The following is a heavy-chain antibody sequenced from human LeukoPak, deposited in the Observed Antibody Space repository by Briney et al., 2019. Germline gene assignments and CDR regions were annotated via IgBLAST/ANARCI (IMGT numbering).Heavy chain of an antibody. Sequence: GGSLRLSCSASGFTFSTYWMSWVRQAPGKGLEWVANMRRDGNEIYYLDSVRGRFTISRDNTKNSLYLQMSSLRAEDTAVYYCARTRRYSTSLNYYYDMDVWGQGTTVTVSS. V-gene: IGHV3-7*01. CDR2: MRRDGNEI. J-gene: IGHJ6*02. CDR1: GFTFSTYW. D-gene: IGHD6-6*01. CDR3: ARTRRYSTSLNYYYDMDV.